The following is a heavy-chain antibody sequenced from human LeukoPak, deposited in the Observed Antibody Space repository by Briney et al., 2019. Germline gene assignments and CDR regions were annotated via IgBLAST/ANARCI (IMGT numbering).Heavy chain of an antibody. Sequence: GGSLRLSCAASGFTFSSHAMHWVRQAPGQGLEWMGIINPSGGSTSYAQKFQGRVTMTRDTSTSTVYMELSSLRSEDTAVYYCARASASYGCDYWGQGTLVTVSS. CDR2: INPSGGST. CDR1: GFTFSSHA. CDR3: ARASASYGCDY. D-gene: IGHD5-18*01. J-gene: IGHJ4*02. V-gene: IGHV1-46*01.